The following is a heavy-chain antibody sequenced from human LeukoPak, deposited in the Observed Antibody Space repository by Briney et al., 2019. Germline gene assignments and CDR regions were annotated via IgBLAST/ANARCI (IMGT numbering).Heavy chain of an antibody. J-gene: IGHJ3*02. CDR2: IYYSGST. V-gene: IGHV4-59*01. Sequence: SETLSLTCTVSGGSISSYYWSWIRQPPGKGLEWIGYIYYSGSTNYNPSLKSRVTISVDTSKNQFSLKLSSVTAADTAVYYCARAGAGPKRGAFDIWGQGTMVTVSS. D-gene: IGHD7-27*01. CDR3: ARAGAGPKRGAFDI. CDR1: GGSISSYY.